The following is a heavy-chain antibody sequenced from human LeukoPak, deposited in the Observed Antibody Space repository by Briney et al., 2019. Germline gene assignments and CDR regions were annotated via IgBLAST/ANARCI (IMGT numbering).Heavy chain of an antibody. Sequence: SETLSLTCAVSGGSISSGAYSWSWIRQPPRKGLEWIGYVYYSGGTNYNPSLKSRVTISVDTSKNQFSLKLSSVTAADTAVYYCARNYGDYVGYYYYYYMDVWGKGTTVTISS. CDR1: GGSISSGAYS. CDR3: ARNYGDYVGYYYYYYMDV. D-gene: IGHD4-17*01. J-gene: IGHJ6*03. CDR2: VYYSGGT. V-gene: IGHV4-30-4*07.